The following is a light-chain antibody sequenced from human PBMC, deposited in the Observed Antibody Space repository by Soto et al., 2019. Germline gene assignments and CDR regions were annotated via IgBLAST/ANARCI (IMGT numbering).Light chain of an antibody. V-gene: IGLV2-23*01. CDR1: NSDVGSYDL. J-gene: IGLJ3*02. Sequence: QSALTQPASVSGSPGQSITISCTGTNSDVGSYDLVSWYQQHPGKAPKLMIYEGSKRPSGVSNRFSGSKSGNTASLTISGLQAENEADYYCCSYAGSSTWVFGGGTK. CDR2: EGS. CDR3: CSYAGSSTWV.